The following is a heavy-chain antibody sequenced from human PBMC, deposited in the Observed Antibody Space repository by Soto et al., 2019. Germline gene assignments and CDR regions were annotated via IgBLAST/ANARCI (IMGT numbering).Heavy chain of an antibody. CDR1: GGSISSSSYY. CDR3: GRLRVAPISYDFDY. J-gene: IGHJ4*02. CDR2: IYYSGST. Sequence: SETLSLTCTVSGGSISSSSYYWGWIRQPPGKGLEWIGSIYYSGSTYYNPSLKSRVTISVDTSKNQFSLKLSSVTAADTAVYFCGRLRVAPISYDFDYWGQGTLVTVSS. V-gene: IGHV4-39*01. D-gene: IGHD5-12*01.